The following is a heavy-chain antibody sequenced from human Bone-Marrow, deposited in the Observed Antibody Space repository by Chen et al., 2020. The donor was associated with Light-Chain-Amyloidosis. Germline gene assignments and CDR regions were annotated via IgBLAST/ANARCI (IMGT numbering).Heavy chain of an antibody. V-gene: IGHV3-23*04. J-gene: IGHJ3*02. D-gene: IGHD3-9*01. CDR3: AKDISYDDILPGYPADAFDI. CDR1: GFAFSSYA. CDR2: ISGSGGSR. Sequence: EVQLVESGGGLLQRGGSLRLSCAASGFAFSSYAMSWVRQAPGKGLEWVSTISGSGGSRYYGASVEGRLTISRDNSKNALFLQVNSLRAEDTAVYYCAKDISYDDILPGYPADAFDIWGQGTMVTVSS.